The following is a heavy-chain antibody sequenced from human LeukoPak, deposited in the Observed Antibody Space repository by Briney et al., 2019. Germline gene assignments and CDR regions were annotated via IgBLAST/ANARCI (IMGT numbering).Heavy chain of an antibody. Sequence: PGGSLKLSCAASGFTFSSYSMNWVRQAPGKGLEWVSSISSSSSYIYYADSVKGRFTISRDNAKNSLYLQMNSLRAEDTAVYYCARDSSPYDSSGWTVDYWGQGTLVTVSS. V-gene: IGHV3-21*01. J-gene: IGHJ4*02. CDR2: ISSSSSYI. D-gene: IGHD3-22*01. CDR3: ARDSSPYDSSGWTVDY. CDR1: GFTFSSYS.